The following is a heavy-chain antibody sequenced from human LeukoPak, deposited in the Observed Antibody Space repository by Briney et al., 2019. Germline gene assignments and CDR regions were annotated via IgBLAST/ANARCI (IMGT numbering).Heavy chain of an antibody. Sequence: GGSLRLSCAASGFTFSDYYMSWIRQALAKGLEWISYINNDDVYTNYADSVKGRFTISRDNAKNSLYLQMNSLRADDTAVYYCARGTAAAPLDYWGQGTLVTVSS. J-gene: IGHJ4*02. CDR3: ARGTAAAPLDY. D-gene: IGHD6-13*01. CDR2: INNDDVYT. V-gene: IGHV3-11*03. CDR1: GFTFSDYY.